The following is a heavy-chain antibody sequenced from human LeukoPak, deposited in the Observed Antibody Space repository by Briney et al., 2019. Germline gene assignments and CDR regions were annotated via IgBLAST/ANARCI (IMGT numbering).Heavy chain of an antibody. CDR3: ARGLDYYYYYMDV. CDR2: INPNSGGT. CDR1: GFTFSSYG. V-gene: IGHV1-2*02. D-gene: IGHD5/OR15-5a*01. J-gene: IGHJ6*03. Sequence: PGGSLRLSCAASGFTFSSYGMHWVRQAPGQGLEWMGWINPNSGGTNYAQKFQGRVTMTRDTSISTAYMELSRLRSDDTAVYYCARGLDYYYYYMDVWGKGTTVTVSS.